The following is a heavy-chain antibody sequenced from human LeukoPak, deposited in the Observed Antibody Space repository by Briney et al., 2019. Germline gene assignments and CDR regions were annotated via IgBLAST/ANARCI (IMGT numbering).Heavy chain of an antibody. Sequence: ASVKVSCKPSVYTFTGYYTHWVRPAPGQGLEWMGWINPNSGGTNYAQKFQGRVTMTRDTSISTAYMELSRLRSDDTAVYYCARARGRYYGSSVSYWVQGTVITVSA. CDR2: INPNSGGT. J-gene: IGHJ4*02. D-gene: IGHD3-22*01. CDR3: ARARGRYYGSSVSY. V-gene: IGHV1-2*02. CDR1: VYTFTGYY.